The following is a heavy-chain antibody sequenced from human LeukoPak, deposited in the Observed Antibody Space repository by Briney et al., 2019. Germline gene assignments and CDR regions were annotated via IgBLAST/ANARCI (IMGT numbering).Heavy chain of an antibody. Sequence: GGSLRLSRAASGFSFGSYGMHWVRQAPGKGLEGVAFIRYGGSHQFYADSVRGRFTISRDNPKNTLYLQMNSLRGEDTAVYFCARDSGTWFYLQDWGQGTRVTVSS. CDR3: ARDSGTWFYLQD. J-gene: IGHJ1*01. V-gene: IGHV3-30*02. CDR1: GFSFGSYG. D-gene: IGHD2/OR15-2a*01. CDR2: IRYGGSHQ.